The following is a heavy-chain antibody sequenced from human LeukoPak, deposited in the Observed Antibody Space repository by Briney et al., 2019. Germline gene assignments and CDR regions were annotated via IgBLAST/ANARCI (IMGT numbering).Heavy chain of an antibody. CDR1: GFTFSSYE. J-gene: IGHJ5*02. CDR2: ISSSGSTI. CDR3: ARLWGQADTALVRPHVEYNWFAH. Sequence: GGSLRLSCAASGFTFSSYEMKWVGQAPGKGVEGVSYISSSGSTIYYADSVKGGLTISRDNPKTSLSLQMTRLRAADTAVYYCARLWGQADTALVRPHVEYNWFAHWGQATLVTVSS. D-gene: IGHD5-18*01. V-gene: IGHV3-48*03.